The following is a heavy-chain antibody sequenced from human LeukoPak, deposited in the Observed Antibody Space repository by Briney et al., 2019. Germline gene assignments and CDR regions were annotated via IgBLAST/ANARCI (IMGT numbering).Heavy chain of an antibody. CDR1: GFTFSSYG. V-gene: IGHV3-33*01. D-gene: IGHD6-19*01. CDR3: ARAGSSGPPDY. J-gene: IGHJ4*02. CDR2: IWYDGSNK. Sequence: GGSLRLSCAASGFTFSSYGMHWVRQAPGKGLEWVAVIWYDGSNKYYADSVKGRFTISRDNSKNTLYLQMNSLRAEDTAVYYCARAGSSGPPDYWGQGTLVTVSS.